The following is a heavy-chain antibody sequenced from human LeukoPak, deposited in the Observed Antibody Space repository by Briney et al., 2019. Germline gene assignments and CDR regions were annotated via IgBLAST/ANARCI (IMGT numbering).Heavy chain of an antibody. J-gene: IGHJ2*01. Sequence: ASVKVSCKASGYTFTSYGISWVRQAPGQGLEWMGWISAYNGNTNYAQKLQGRVTMTTDTSTSTAYMELRSLRSDDTAMYYCARVTGRDCSGGSCYRYWYFDLWGRGTLVTVSS. CDR3: ARVTGRDCSGGSCYRYWYFDL. CDR2: ISAYNGNT. V-gene: IGHV1-18*01. D-gene: IGHD2-15*01. CDR1: GYTFTSYG.